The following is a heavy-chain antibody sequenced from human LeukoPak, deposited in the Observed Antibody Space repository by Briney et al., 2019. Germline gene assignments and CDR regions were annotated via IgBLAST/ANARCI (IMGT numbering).Heavy chain of an antibody. CDR3: ARADYDSSGSYYFDY. V-gene: IGHV4-31*03. CDR1: GGSISSGGYY. CDR2: VHYSGTT. Sequence: SQTPSLTCTVSGGSISSGGYYWSWIRQHPGKGLEWIGYVHYSGTTYHNPSLKSRVTITVDTSKNQFSLKLSSVTAADTAVYYCARADYDSSGSYYFDYWGQGTLVTVSS. J-gene: IGHJ4*02. D-gene: IGHD3-22*01.